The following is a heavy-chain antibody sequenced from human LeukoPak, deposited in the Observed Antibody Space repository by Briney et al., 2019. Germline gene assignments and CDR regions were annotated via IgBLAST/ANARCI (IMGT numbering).Heavy chain of an antibody. Sequence: GGSLRLYCAASGFTFDDYAMHWVRQAPGKGLKWVSLISGDGGSTYYADSVKGRFTISRDNSKNSLYLQMNSLRTEDTALYYCAKDIGRSGYSYGLPDYYYGMDVWGQGTTVTVSS. CDR3: AKDIGRSGYSYGLPDYYYGMDV. CDR2: ISGDGGST. D-gene: IGHD5-18*01. CDR1: GFTFDDYA. J-gene: IGHJ6*02. V-gene: IGHV3-43*02.